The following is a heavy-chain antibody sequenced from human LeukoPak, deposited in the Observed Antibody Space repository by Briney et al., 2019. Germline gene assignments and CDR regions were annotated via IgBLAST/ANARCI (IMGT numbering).Heavy chain of an antibody. V-gene: IGHV1-69*05. CDR1: GYTFTSYG. CDR2: IIPIFGTA. J-gene: IGHJ3*02. CDR3: ARRMGDAFDI. Sequence: GASVKVSCKASGYTFTSYGISWVRQAPGQGLEWMGGIIPIFGTANYAQKFQGRVTITTDESTSTAYMELSSLRSEDTAVYYCARRMGDAFDIWGQGTMVTVSS.